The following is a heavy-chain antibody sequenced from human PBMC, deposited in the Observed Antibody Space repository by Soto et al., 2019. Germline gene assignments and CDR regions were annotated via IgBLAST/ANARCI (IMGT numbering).Heavy chain of an antibody. CDR1: GYTFTSYY. CDR3: ARDPYGGIAAAGMTPRY. V-gene: IGHV1-46*01. D-gene: IGHD6-13*01. J-gene: IGHJ4*02. CDR2: INPSGGST. Sequence: QVQLVQSGAEVKKPGASVKVSCKASGYTFTSYYMHWVRQAPGQGLEWMGIINPSGGSTSYAQKFQGRVTMTRDTSTSTVYMELSSLRSEDTAVYYCARDPYGGIAAAGMTPRYWGQGTLVTVSS.